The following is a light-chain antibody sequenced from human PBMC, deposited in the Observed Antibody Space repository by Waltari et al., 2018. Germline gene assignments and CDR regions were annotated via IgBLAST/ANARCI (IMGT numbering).Light chain of an antibody. CDR3: QTWDRRIPI. J-gene: IGLJ2*01. V-gene: IGLV3-1*01. CDR1: NLGDNF. Sequence: SYELTQSPSVSVSPGLTATITCSGDNLGDNFVSWCQQKPGQSPILVIFENRRRPLVVPERVSSSNSGNTATLTISGTQTLDEADYYCQTWDRRIPIFGGGTKLTVL. CDR2: ENR.